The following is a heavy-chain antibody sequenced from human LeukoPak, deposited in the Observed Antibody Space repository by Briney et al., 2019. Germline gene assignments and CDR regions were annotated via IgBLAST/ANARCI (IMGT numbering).Heavy chain of an antibody. Sequence: SETLSLTCTVSGGSISSSSSYWGWIRQPPGKGLECIGSIYYSGSTYYNPSLNRRATISVDTSKNQFSLKLSSVTAADTAVYYCARQVEYSSSWFDYWGQGTLVTVSS. CDR2: IYYSGST. D-gene: IGHD6-13*01. CDR1: GGSISSSSSY. J-gene: IGHJ4*02. CDR3: ARQVEYSSSWFDY. V-gene: IGHV4-39*01.